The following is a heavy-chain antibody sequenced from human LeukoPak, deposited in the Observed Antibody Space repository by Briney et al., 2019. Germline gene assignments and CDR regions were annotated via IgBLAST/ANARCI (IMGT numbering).Heavy chain of an antibody. V-gene: IGHV1-8*01. Sequence: ASVKVSCKASGYTFTSYDINWVRQATGQGLEWMGWMNPNSGNTGYAQKFQGRVTMTRNTSISTAYMELSSLRSEDTAVHYCARQFRYSSSWYVIGYWGQGTPVTVSS. CDR2: MNPNSGNT. CDR1: GYTFTSYD. CDR3: ARQFRYSSSWYVIGY. D-gene: IGHD6-13*01. J-gene: IGHJ4*02.